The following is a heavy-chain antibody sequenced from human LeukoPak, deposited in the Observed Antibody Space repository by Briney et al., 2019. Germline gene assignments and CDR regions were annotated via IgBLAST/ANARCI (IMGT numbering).Heavy chain of an antibody. CDR3: ARRSHRLDWLLWKP. J-gene: IGHJ4*02. D-gene: IGHD3-9*01. Sequence: SETLSLTCAVYGGSFSGYYWSWIRQPPGKGLEWIGEINHSGSTNYNPSLKSRLTISVDTSKNQFSLKLSSVTAADTAVYYCARRSHRLDWLLWKPWGQGTLVTVSS. CDR2: INHSGST. CDR1: GGSFSGYY. V-gene: IGHV4-34*01.